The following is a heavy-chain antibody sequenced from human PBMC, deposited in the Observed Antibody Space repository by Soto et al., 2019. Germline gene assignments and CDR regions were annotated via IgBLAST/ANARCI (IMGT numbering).Heavy chain of an antibody. CDR3: ARIQLWLKYFAY. J-gene: IGHJ4*02. Sequence: PSETLSVTCTVSCGSISSDYWSWIRQPPGKGLEWIGYIYYSGSTNYNPSLKSRVTISVDTSKNQFSLKLSSVTAADTAVYYCARIQLWLKYFAYWGQGTLVTVSS. CDR2: IYYSGST. V-gene: IGHV4-59*08. D-gene: IGHD5-18*01. CDR1: CGSISSDY.